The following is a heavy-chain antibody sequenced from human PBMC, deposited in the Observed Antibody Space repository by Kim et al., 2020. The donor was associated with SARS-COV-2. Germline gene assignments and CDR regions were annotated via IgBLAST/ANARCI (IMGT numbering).Heavy chain of an antibody. J-gene: IGHJ4*02. V-gene: IGHV4-39*01. CDR1: GGSISSSSYY. CDR3: GSYCSSTSYYDAAFAY. CDR2: IYYSGST. D-gene: IGHD2-2*01. Sequence: SETLSLTCTVSGGSISSSSYYWGWIRQPPGKGLEWIGSIYYSGSTYYNPSLKSRVTISVDTSKNQFSLKLNSVTAADTAVYYCGSYCSSTSYYDAAFAYSGQGTLVNGSS.